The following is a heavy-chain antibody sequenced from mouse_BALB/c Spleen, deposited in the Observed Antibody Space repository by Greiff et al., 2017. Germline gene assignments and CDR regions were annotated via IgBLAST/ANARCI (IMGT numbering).Heavy chain of an antibody. CDR3: ARGEGLRNDFDY. CDR2: IFPGSGNT. D-gene: IGHD3-1*01. J-gene: IGHJ2*01. CDR1: GYSFTSYY. Sequence: QVQLQQSGPELVKPGASVKISCKASGYSFTSYYIHWVKQRPGQGLEWIGWIFPGSGNTKYNEKFKGKATLTADTSSSTAYMQLSSLTSEDSAVYFCARGEGLRNDFDYWGQGTTLTVSS. V-gene: IGHV1-66*01.